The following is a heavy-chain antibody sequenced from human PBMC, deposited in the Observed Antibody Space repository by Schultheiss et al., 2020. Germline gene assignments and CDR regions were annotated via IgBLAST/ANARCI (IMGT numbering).Heavy chain of an antibody. V-gene: IGHV4-34*01. J-gene: IGHJ5*02. CDR2: INHSGST. D-gene: IGHD2-15*01. Sequence: SATLSLTCAVYGGSFSGYYWSWIRQPPGKGLEWIGEINHSGSTNYNPSLKSRVTISVDTSKNQFSLKLSSVTAADTAVYYCARGQRREVVAARDNWFDPWGQGTLVTVSS. CDR1: GGSFSGYY. CDR3: ARGQRREVVAARDNWFDP.